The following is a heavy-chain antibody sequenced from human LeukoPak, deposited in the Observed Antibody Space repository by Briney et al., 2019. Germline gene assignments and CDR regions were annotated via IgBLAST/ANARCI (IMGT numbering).Heavy chain of an antibody. D-gene: IGHD3-16*01. CDR1: GFTVSSNY. CDR2: IYSGGST. Sequence: PGGSLRLSCAASGFTVSSNYMSWVRQAPGKGLEWVSVIYSGGSTYYADSVKGRFTISRDNSKNTLYLQMNSLRAEDTAVYYCAKDRGPSTFGALGGWGQGTLVTVSS. V-gene: IGHV3-66*01. CDR3: AKDRGPSTFGALGG. J-gene: IGHJ4*02.